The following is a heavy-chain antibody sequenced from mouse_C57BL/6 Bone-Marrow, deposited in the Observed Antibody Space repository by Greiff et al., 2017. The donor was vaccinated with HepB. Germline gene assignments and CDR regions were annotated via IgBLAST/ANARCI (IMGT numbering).Heavy chain of an antibody. V-gene: IGHV1-15*01. J-gene: IGHJ2*01. Sequence: QLQQSGAELVRPGASVTLSCKASGYTFTDYEMHWVKQTPVHGLEWIGAIDPETGGTAYNQKFKGKAILTADKSSSTAYMELRSLTSEDSAVYYCTRVSYYGSSQYYFDYWGQGTTLTVSS. CDR3: TRVSYYGSSQYYFDY. D-gene: IGHD1-1*01. CDR2: IDPETGGT. CDR1: GYTFTDYE.